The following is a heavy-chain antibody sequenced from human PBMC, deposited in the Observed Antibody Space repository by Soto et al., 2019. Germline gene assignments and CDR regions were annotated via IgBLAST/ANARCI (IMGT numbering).Heavy chain of an antibody. Sequence: ASVKFSCKASGYTFTSYGISWVRQAPGQGLEWMGWISAYNGNTNYAQKLQGRVTMTTDTSTSTAYMELRSLRSDDTAVYYCASGYYDFWSGYHRYYYYYGMDVWGQGTTVTVSS. CDR3: ASGYYDFWSGYHRYYYYYGMDV. CDR2: ISAYNGNT. V-gene: IGHV1-18*01. J-gene: IGHJ6*02. CDR1: GYTFTSYG. D-gene: IGHD3-3*01.